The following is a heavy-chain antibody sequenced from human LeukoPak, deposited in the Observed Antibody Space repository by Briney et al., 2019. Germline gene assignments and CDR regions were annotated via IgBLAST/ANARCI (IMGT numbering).Heavy chain of an antibody. V-gene: IGHV1-69*13. J-gene: IGHJ5*02. CDR2: IIPIFGTA. D-gene: IGHD3-10*01. CDR1: GGTFSSYA. CDR3: ARDQLTMVRGVIIQGYNWFDP. Sequence: SVKVSCKASGGTFSSYAISWVRQGPGQGLEWMGGIIPIFGTANYAQKFQGRVTITADESTSTAYMELSSLRSEDTAVYYCARDQLTMVRGVIIQGYNWFDPWGQGILVTVSS.